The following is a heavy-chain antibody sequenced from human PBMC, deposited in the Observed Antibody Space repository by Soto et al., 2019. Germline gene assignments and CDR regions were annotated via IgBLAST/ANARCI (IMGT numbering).Heavy chain of an antibody. Sequence: TSETLSLTCTVSGGSISSGDYYWSWIRQPPGKGLEWIGYIYYSGSTYYNPSLKSRVTISVDTSKNQFSLKLSSVTAADTAVYYCARESAQYYYYYGMDVWGQGTTVTVSS. V-gene: IGHV4-30-4*01. CDR3: ARESAQYYYYYGMDV. J-gene: IGHJ6*02. CDR1: GGSISSGDYY. CDR2: IYYSGST.